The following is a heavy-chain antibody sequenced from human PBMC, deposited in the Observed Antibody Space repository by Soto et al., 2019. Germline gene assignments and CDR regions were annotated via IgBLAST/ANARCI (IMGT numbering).Heavy chain of an antibody. CDR1: GFAFSTKW. Sequence: EVQLVESGGGLVQPGGSRRLSCAASGFAFSTKWMHWVRQVPGKGLVWVSRINIDGTTTNYADSVKGRFTISRDNAKNMLYLQMDSLRAEDTAVYYCARIPYSDTDPCPWGQGTLVTVSS. CDR2: INIDGTTT. V-gene: IGHV3-74*01. CDR3: ARIPYSDTDPCP. D-gene: IGHD1-26*01. J-gene: IGHJ5*02.